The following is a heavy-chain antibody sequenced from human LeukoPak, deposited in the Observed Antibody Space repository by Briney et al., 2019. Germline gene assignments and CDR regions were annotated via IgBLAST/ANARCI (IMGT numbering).Heavy chain of an antibody. CDR3: ARGITIFGVVSMDV. J-gene: IGHJ6*02. Sequence: GGSLRLSCAASGFTFSSYSMNWVRQAPGKGLEWVSSISSSSSYIYYADSVKGRFTISRDNAKNSLYLQMNSLRAEDTALYHCARGITIFGVVSMDVWGQGTTVTVSS. V-gene: IGHV3-21*04. D-gene: IGHD3-3*01. CDR1: GFTFSSYS. CDR2: ISSSSSYI.